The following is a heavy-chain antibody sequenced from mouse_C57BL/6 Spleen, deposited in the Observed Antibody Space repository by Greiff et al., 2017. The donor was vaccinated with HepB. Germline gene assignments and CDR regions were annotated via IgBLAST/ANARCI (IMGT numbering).Heavy chain of an antibody. CDR1: GYTFTSYW. D-gene: IGHD3-3*01. J-gene: IGHJ4*01. V-gene: IGHV1-52*01. CDR2: IDPSDSET. Sequence: QVQLQQPGAELVRPGSSVKLSCKASGYTFTSYWMHWVKQRPIQGLEWIGNIDPSDSETHYNQKFKDKATLTVEKSSSTAYMQLSSLTSEDSAVYYCARGGPYYARDYWGQGTAVTVSS. CDR3: ARGGPYYARDY.